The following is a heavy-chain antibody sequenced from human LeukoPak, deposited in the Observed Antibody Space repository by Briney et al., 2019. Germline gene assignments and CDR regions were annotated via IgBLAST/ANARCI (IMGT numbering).Heavy chain of an antibody. J-gene: IGHJ5*02. D-gene: IGHD2-8*02. V-gene: IGHV4-39*07. CDR3: ATYRQVLLPFEA. CDR2: IYYSGST. CDR1: GGSISSSSYY. Sequence: PSETLSLTCTVSGGSISSSSYYWGWIRQPPGKGLEWIGSIYYSGSTYYNPSLKSRVTISVDKSKNQFSLKLSSVTAEDTAIYYCATYRQVLLPFEAWGQGTLVTVSS.